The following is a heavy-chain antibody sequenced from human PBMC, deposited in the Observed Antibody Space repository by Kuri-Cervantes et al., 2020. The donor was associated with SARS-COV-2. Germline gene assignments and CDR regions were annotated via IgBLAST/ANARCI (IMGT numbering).Heavy chain of an antibody. Sequence: ASVKVSCKVSGYTLTELSMHWVRQAPGKGLEWMGSVDPEDGETIYAQKFQGRVTMTEDTSTDTAYMELSSLRSEDTAVYYCATGPPYYDPSNWFDPWGQGTLVTVSS. V-gene: IGHV1-24*01. D-gene: IGHD3-3*01. CDR1: GYTLTELS. J-gene: IGHJ5*02. CDR2: VDPEDGET. CDR3: ATGPPYYDPSNWFDP.